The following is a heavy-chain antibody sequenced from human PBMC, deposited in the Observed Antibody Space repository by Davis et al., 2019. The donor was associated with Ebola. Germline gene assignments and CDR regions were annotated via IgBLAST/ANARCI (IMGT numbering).Heavy chain of an antibody. V-gene: IGHV4-34*01. Sequence: PSETLSLTCAVYGGSFSGYYWSWIRQPPGQGLEWIGEINHSGSTNYNPSLKSRVTISVDTSKNQFSLKLSSVTAADTAVYYFARGEGTYSYGYYYYYGMDVWGQGTTVTVSS. D-gene: IGHD5-18*01. J-gene: IGHJ6*02. CDR2: INHSGST. CDR1: GGSFSGYY. CDR3: ARGEGTYSYGYYYYYGMDV.